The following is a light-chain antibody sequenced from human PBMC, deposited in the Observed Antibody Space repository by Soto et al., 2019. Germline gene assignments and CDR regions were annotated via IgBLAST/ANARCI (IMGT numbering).Light chain of an antibody. CDR1: QSISSY. CDR3: QQSYSTPWT. CDR2: AAS. V-gene: IGKV1-39*01. Sequence: EIQMTQSPSSLSASVGDRVTITCRASQSISSYLNCYQQKPGKAPKLLIYAASSLQSGVPSRFSGSGSGTDFTLTISSLQPEDFATYYCQQSYSTPWTFGQGTKVEIK. J-gene: IGKJ1*01.